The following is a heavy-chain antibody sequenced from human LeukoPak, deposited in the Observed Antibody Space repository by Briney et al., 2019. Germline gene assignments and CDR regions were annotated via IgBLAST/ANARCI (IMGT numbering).Heavy chain of an antibody. Sequence: GSSVKVSCKASGGTFSSYAISWVRQAPGQGLEWMGRIIPILGIANYAQKFQGRVTITADKSTSTAYMELSSLRSEDTAVYYCVQNGDYSNYDVAAFDIWGQGTMVTVSS. CDR1: GGTFSSYA. CDR2: IIPILGIA. CDR3: VQNGDYSNYDVAAFDI. D-gene: IGHD4-4*01. J-gene: IGHJ3*02. V-gene: IGHV1-69*04.